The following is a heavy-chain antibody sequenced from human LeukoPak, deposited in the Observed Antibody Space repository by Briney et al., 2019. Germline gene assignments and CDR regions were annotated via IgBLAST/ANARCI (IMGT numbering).Heavy chain of an antibody. V-gene: IGHV4-30-2*01. Sequence: SETLSLTCVVSGGSISSGGYSWSWIRQPPGKGLEWIGYIYHSGSTYYNPSLKSRVTISVDRSKNQFSLKLSSVTAADTAVYYCARSSTGSAFDYWGQGTLVTVSS. D-gene: IGHD2-15*01. J-gene: IGHJ4*02. CDR3: ARSSTGSAFDY. CDR2: IYHSGST. CDR1: GGSISSGGYS.